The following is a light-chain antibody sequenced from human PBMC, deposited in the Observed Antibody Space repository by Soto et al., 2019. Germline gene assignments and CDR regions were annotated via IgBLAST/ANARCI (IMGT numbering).Light chain of an antibody. J-gene: IGLJ1*01. CDR2: EVT. CDR3: SSYTGSRDPYV. CDR1: SSEIGRYNF. Sequence: QSVLTQPPSASGSPGQSVAISCTGTSSEIGRYNFVSWYQQHPGKAPRLLIYEVTKRPSGVPDRFSGSKSGNAASLTVSGLQGEDEAEYFCSSYTGSRDPYVFGTGTKVTVL. V-gene: IGLV2-8*01.